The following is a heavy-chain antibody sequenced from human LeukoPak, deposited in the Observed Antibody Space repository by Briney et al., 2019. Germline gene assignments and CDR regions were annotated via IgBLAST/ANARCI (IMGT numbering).Heavy chain of an antibody. CDR2: INHSGST. J-gene: IGHJ6*02. D-gene: IGHD4-17*01. CDR3: SRATPDYYYFYGMEV. Sequence: SETLSLTCAVYVGSLSVYYGSWIRHPPGGGREWIGEINHSGSTNYNPSLKSRVTISLDTFKNQFSLKQGTATAADTAVFFCSRATPDYYYFYGMEVWGQGTTVTVPS. V-gene: IGHV4-34*01. CDR1: VGSLSVYY.